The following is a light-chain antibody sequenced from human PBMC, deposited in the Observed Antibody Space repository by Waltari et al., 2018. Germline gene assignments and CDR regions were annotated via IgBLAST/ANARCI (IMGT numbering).Light chain of an antibody. CDR2: DVS. J-gene: IGLJ3*02. V-gene: IGLV2-14*03. Sequence: QSALTQPASVSGSPGQSITISCTGTSSDVGDYNYVSCYQQHPGKAPKLMIYDVSNRPSGVSNRFSGSKSGNTASLTISGLQAEDEADYYCSSYTSSSTLDWVFGGGTKLTVL. CDR3: SSYTSSSTLDWV. CDR1: SSDVGDYNY.